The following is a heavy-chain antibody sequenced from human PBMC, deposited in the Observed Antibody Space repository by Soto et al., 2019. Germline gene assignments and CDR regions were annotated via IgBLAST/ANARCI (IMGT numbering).Heavy chain of an antibody. D-gene: IGHD5-12*01. J-gene: IGHJ6*02. Sequence: QVQLVQSGAEVKKPGASVKVSCKASGYTFTSYYMHWVRQAPGQGLEWMGIINPSGGSTTYAQKFQGRVTMTRDTATSTVYMELSSLRSEDTAVYYCARGDIVAIFGMDVWGQGTTVTVSS. V-gene: IGHV1-46*01. CDR2: INPSGGST. CDR1: GYTFTSYY. CDR3: ARGDIVAIFGMDV.